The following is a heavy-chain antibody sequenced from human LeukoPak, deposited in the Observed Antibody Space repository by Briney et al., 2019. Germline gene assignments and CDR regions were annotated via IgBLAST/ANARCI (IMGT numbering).Heavy chain of an antibody. Sequence: ASVKVSCKASGYTFTGYYMHWVRQAPGQGLEWMGGIIPIFGTANYAQKFQGRVTITADKSTSTAYMELSSLRSEDTAVYYCARVQRGGDYLFDYWGQGTLVTVSS. J-gene: IGHJ4*02. D-gene: IGHD4-17*01. CDR1: GYTFTGYY. V-gene: IGHV1-69*06. CDR2: IIPIFGTA. CDR3: ARVQRGGDYLFDY.